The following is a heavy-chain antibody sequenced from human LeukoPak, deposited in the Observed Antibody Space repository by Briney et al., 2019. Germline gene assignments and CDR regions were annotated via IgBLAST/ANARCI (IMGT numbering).Heavy chain of an antibody. Sequence: RPSETLSLTCTVSGGSISSYSWSWIRQPAGKGLEWIGLFYASGITNYNPSIKTRVTISVDTSKNQFSLNLRSVTAADTAIYYCATTLDYGCFDPWGQGALVTVSS. J-gene: IGHJ5*02. CDR2: FYASGIT. D-gene: IGHD3-16*01. V-gene: IGHV4-4*07. CDR3: ATTLDYGCFDP. CDR1: GGSISSYS.